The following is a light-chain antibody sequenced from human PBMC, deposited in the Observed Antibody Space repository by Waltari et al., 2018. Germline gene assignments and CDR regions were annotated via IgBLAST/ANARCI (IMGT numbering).Light chain of an antibody. CDR3: SSYTSSSTWV. CDR1: SSDVGVYNR. J-gene: IGLJ3*02. V-gene: IGLV2-18*02. Sequence: QSALTQPHSVSGSPGQSFTISCTGTSSDVGVYNRVPWYKQPPGTSPKLMIYEESNRPSGVPVRFSGSNSGNTASLTISGLQAEDEADYYCSSYTSSSTWVFGGGTKLTVL. CDR2: EES.